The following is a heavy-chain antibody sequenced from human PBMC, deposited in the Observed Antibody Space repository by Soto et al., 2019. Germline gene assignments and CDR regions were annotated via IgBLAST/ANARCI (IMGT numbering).Heavy chain of an antibody. J-gene: IGHJ4*02. CDR3: AKDPYSSGWYGFDF. CDR1: GFTLGRDG. V-gene: IGHV3-30*18. D-gene: IGHD6-19*01. CDR2: MSSDGSNK. Sequence: GGSLRLSCAASGFTLGRDGMSWVRQAPGKGLEWVAGMSSDGSNKYYADSVKGRFTISRDNSKNTLYLQMNSLRAEDTAVYYCAKDPYSSGWYGFDFWGQGTLVTVSS.